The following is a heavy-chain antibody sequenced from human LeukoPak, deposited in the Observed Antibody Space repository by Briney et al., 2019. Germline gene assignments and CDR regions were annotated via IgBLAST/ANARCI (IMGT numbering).Heavy chain of an antibody. V-gene: IGHV3-66*04. CDR3: ARHYGGNPDLDY. D-gene: IGHD4-17*01. CDR2: IYSGGST. J-gene: IGHJ4*02. Sequence: GGSLRLSCAASGFTVSSNYMSWVRQAPGKGLEWVPVIYSGGSTYYADSVKGRFTISRDNSKNTLYLQMNSLRAEDTAVYYCARHYGGNPDLDYWGQGTLVTVSS. CDR1: GFTVSSNY.